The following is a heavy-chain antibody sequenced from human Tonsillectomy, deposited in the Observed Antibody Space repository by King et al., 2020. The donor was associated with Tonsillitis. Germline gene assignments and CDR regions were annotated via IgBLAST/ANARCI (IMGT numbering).Heavy chain of an antibody. J-gene: IGHJ4*02. Sequence: QLQESGPGVVKPSETLSLTCTVSGGSISSSDHYWAWIRQPPGKGLEWIGYMYYSGTIFYNPSLKSRITISGGTSENRFSLKLSSVTAADTAVYFCARSVSGGFDYWGQGALVTVSS. D-gene: IGHD1-26*01. V-gene: IGHV4-39*01. CDR3: ARSVSGGFDY. CDR2: MYYSGTI. CDR1: GGSISSSDHY.